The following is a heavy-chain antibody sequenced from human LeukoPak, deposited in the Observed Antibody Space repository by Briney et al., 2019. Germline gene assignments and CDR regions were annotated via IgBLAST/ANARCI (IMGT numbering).Heavy chain of an antibody. CDR3: ARALYCSSTSCSENWFDP. J-gene: IGHJ5*02. V-gene: IGHV1-18*04. CDR2: ISAYNGNT. Sequence: RASVRVSCKASGYTFTGYYMHWVRQAPGQGLEWMGWISAYNGNTNYAQKLQGRVTMTTDTSTSTAYMELRSLRSDDTAVYYCARALYCSSTSCSENWFDPWGQGTLVTVSS. D-gene: IGHD2-2*01. CDR1: GYTFTGYY.